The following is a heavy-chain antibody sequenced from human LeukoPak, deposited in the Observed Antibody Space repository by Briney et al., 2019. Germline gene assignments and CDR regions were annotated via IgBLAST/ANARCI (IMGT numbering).Heavy chain of an antibody. D-gene: IGHD2-15*01. CDR3: AKGDIVVVVAATTLFDY. CDR1: GFTFSSYA. V-gene: IGHV3-23*01. J-gene: IGHJ4*02. Sequence: PGGSLRLSCAASGFTFSSYAMSWVRQAPGKGLEWVSAISGSGGSTYYADSVKGRFTISRDNSKNTLYLQMNSLRAEDTAVYYCAKGDIVVVVAATTLFDYWGQGTLVTVSS. CDR2: ISGSGGST.